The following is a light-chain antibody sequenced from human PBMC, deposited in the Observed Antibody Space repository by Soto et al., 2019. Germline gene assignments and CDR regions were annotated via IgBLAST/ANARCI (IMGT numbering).Light chain of an antibody. CDR3: QQYDSSPQT. Sequence: EIVLTQSPGTLSLSPGERATLSCRASQSVSSSYLAWYQQKSGQTPRLLIYGASSRATGIPDRFSGSGSGTDFTLTISRLEPEDFAVYYCQQYDSSPQTFGQGTKVDI. V-gene: IGKV3-20*01. CDR2: GAS. CDR1: QSVSSSY. J-gene: IGKJ1*01.